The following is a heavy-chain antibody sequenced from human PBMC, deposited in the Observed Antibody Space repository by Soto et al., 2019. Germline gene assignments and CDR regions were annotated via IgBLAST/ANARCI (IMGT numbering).Heavy chain of an antibody. D-gene: IGHD6-13*01. J-gene: IGHJ5*02. V-gene: IGHV1-69*13. CDR1: GGTFSSYA. CDR2: IIPIFGTA. CDR3: ARYTTGSHSSSPLNWFDP. Sequence: SVKVSCKASGGTFSSYAISWVRQAPGQGLEWMGGIIPIFGTANYAQKFQGRVTITADESTSTAYMELSSLRSEDTAVYYCARYTTGSHSSSPLNWFDPWGQGTLVTVSS.